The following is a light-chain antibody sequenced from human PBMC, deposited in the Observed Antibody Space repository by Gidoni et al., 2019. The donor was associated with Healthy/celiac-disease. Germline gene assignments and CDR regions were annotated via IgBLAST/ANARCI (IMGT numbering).Light chain of an antibody. CDR2: GAS. CDR1: QSVRSN. Sequence: ATRSCRASQSVRSNLAWYQQKPGQAPRLLIYGASTRATGIPARFSGRGSGTEFTLTFSSLQSEDFAVYYCQPYNNCPRTFGQGTRLEI. J-gene: IGKJ5*01. CDR3: QPYNNCPRT. V-gene: IGKV3-15*01.